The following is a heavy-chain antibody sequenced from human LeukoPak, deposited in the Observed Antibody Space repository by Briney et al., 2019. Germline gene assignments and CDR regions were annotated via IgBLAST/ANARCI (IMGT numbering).Heavy chain of an antibody. CDR3: ARHYNYDSGGDPFDF. CDR1: GGSFSGYY. CDR2: INHSGST. D-gene: IGHD3-22*01. J-gene: IGHJ4*02. Sequence: SETLSLTCAVYGGSFSGYYWSWIRQPPGKGLEWIGEINHSGSTNYNPSLKSRVSMSLDTSKNQLSLKLSSVTAADTAVYYCARHYNYDSGGDPFDFWGQGTLVTVSS. V-gene: IGHV4-34*01.